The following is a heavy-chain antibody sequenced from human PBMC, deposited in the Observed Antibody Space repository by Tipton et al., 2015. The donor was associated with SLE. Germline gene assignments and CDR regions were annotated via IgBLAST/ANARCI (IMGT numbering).Heavy chain of an antibody. Sequence: TLSLTCTVSGGSISSSSYYWGWIRQPPGKGLEWIGIVYDSGTTHYNPSLKSRVTISVDTSKNQFSLKLTSVTAADTAVYYCASRPSIATRDYWGQGTLVTVSS. CDR1: GGSISSSSYY. CDR3: ASRPSIATRDY. J-gene: IGHJ4*02. D-gene: IGHD6-6*01. CDR2: VYDSGTT. V-gene: IGHV4-39*01.